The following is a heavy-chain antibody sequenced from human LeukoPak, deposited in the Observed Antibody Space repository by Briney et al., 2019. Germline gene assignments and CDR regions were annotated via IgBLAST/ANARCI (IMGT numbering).Heavy chain of an antibody. CDR2: IYWNDDK. D-gene: IGHD3-3*01. Sequence: SGPTLVKPTQTLTLTCTFSGFSLSTSGVGVGWIRQPPGQALEWLALIYWNDDKRYSPSLKSRLSINKDTSKNQVVLTMTNMDPVDTATYYCAHRSYYDFWSGSTYFDYWGQGTLVTVSS. J-gene: IGHJ4*02. V-gene: IGHV2-5*01. CDR1: GFSLSTSGVG. CDR3: AHRSYYDFWSGSTYFDY.